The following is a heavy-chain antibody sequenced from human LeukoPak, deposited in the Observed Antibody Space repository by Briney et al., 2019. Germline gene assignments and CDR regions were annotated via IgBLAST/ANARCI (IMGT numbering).Heavy chain of an antibody. J-gene: IGHJ4*02. CDR3: APPFTLFGY. V-gene: IGHV1-2*02. CDR2: IIPNSGDT. CDR1: GYSFTDYY. D-gene: IGHD3-22*01. Sequence: ASVKVSCKTGYSFTDYYIHWVRQAPGQGLEWMGWIIPNSGDTKYAQKFQGRVTMTRDTSISTAYLERRGLKSDDTAVYYFAPPFTLFGYWGQGTLVTVSA.